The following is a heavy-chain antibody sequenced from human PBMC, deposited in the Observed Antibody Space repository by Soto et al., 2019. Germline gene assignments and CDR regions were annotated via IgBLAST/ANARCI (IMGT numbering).Heavy chain of an antibody. D-gene: IGHD3-3*01. CDR3: AKAPYYDFWSGYSFDY. CDR2: ISGSGGST. Sequence: PGGSLRLSCAASGFTFSSYAMSWVRQAPGEGLEWVSAISGSGGSTYCADSVKGRFTISRDNSKNTLYLQMNSLRAEDTAVYYCAKAPYYDFWSGYSFDYWGQGTLVTVSS. CDR1: GFTFSSYA. V-gene: IGHV3-23*01. J-gene: IGHJ4*02.